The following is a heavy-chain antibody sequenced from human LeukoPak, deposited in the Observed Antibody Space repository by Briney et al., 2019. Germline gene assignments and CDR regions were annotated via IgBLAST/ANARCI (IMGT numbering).Heavy chain of an antibody. CDR1: GYTFTGYY. V-gene: IGHV1-2*02. D-gene: IGHD5-18*01. Sequence: GASVKVSCKASGYTFTGYYMHWVRQAPGQGLEWMGWINPNSGGTNYAQKFQGRVTMTRDTSINTAYMELSRLRSDDTAVYYCAREEYSYGYFDYWGQGTLVTVSS. CDR2: INPNSGGT. CDR3: AREEYSYGYFDY. J-gene: IGHJ4*02.